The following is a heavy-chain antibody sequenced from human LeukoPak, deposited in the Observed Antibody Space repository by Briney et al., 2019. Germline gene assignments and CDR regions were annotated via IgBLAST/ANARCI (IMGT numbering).Heavy chain of an antibody. CDR1: GFTFSSYW. CDR3: ARGHSGRWFWWFGA. Sequence: GGSLRLSCAASGFTFSSYWMSWVRQAPGRGLEWVASIKQDGSEIYYVDSVKGRFSISRDNDKNSLSLQMNSLRAEDTAVYYCARGHSGRWFWWFGAWGQGTLVTVSS. CDR2: IKQDGSEI. D-gene: IGHD1-26*01. J-gene: IGHJ5*02. V-gene: IGHV3-7*04.